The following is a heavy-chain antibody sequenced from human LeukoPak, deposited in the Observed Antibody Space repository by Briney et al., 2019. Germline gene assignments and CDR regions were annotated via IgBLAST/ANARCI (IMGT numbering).Heavy chain of an antibody. CDR2: INHSGST. CDR3: ARNTYYYGSGSYYWWMGDFDY. D-gene: IGHD3-10*01. V-gene: IGHV4-39*07. CDR1: GGSIRSSYYY. J-gene: IGHJ4*02. Sequence: SETLSLTCTVSGGSIRSSYYYWGWIRQPPGKGLEWIGEINHSGSTNYNPSLKSRVTISVDTSKNQFSLKLSSVTAADTAVYYCARNTYYYGSGSYYWWMGDFDYWGQGTLVTVSS.